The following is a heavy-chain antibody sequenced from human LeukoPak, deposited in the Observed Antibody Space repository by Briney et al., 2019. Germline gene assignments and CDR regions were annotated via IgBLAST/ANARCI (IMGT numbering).Heavy chain of an antibody. V-gene: IGHV1-69*06. CDR3: ARDLRYFDWLLVQGYGMDV. J-gene: IGHJ6*04. Sequence: ASVKVSCKASGGTFSSYAISWVRQAPGQGLEWMGGIIPIFGTANYAQKFQGRVTITADKFTSTAYMELSSLRSEDTAVYYCARDLRYFDWLLVQGYGMDVWGKGTTVTVSS. D-gene: IGHD3-9*01. CDR1: GGTFSSYA. CDR2: IIPIFGTA.